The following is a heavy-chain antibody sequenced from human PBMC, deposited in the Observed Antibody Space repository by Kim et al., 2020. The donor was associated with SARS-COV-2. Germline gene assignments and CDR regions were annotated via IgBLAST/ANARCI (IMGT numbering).Heavy chain of an antibody. D-gene: IGHD1-1*01. J-gene: IGHJ4*02. V-gene: IGHV1-46*01. CDR3: ARDPGPEGTDY. Sequence: SHAQKFQGRVTMTRDTSTSTVYMELSSLRSEDTAVYYCARDPGPEGTDYWGQGTLVTVSS.